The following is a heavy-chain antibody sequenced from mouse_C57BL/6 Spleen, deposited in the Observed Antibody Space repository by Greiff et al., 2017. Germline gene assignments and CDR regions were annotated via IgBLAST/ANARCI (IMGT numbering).Heavy chain of an antibody. CDR1: GFTFSDYG. CDR3: ARLDGDYVRAMDY. D-gene: IGHD2-13*01. J-gene: IGHJ4*01. CDR2: ISSGSSTI. Sequence: EVKLVESGGGLVKPGGSLKLSCAASGFTFSDYGMHWVRQAPEKGLEWVAYISSGSSTIYYADTVQGRFTISRDNAKNTLFLQMTSLRSEDTAMXYCARLDGDYVRAMDYWGQRTSVTVSS. V-gene: IGHV5-17*01.